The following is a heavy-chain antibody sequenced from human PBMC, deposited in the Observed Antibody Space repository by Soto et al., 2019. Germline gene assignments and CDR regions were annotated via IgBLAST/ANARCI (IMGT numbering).Heavy chain of an antibody. D-gene: IGHD5-12*01. CDR1: GVTFSSYA. J-gene: IGHJ4*02. CDR2: ISGSGGST. Sequence: EVQLLESGGGLVQPGGSLRLSCAAAGVTFSSYAMSWVRQAPGKGLEWVSAISGSGGSTYYADSVKGRFTISRDNSKNTLYLQMNSLRAEDTAVYYCARKRGESGYDWLFDYWGQGTLVSVSS. V-gene: IGHV3-23*01. CDR3: ARKRGESGYDWLFDY.